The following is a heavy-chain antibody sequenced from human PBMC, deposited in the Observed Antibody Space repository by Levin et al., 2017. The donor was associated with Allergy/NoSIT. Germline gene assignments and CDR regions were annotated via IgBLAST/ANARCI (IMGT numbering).Heavy chain of an antibody. CDR3: VRGRPAVDNFYYNYHGMDV. CDR1: GFTFNNYW. CDR2: INSDQSTV. J-gene: IGHJ6*02. Sequence: PGGSLRLSCAASGFTFNNYWMHWVRQVPGKGLVWVSRINSDQSTVNYADPVKGRFTISRDNTKNTLYLQMNSLRAEDTAVYYCVRGRPAVDNFYYNYHGMDVWGQGTTVTVSS. D-gene: IGHD6-19*01. V-gene: IGHV3-74*01.